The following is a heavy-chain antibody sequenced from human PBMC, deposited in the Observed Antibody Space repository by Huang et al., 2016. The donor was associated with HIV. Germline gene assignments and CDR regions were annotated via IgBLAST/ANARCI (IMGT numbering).Heavy chain of an antibody. CDR2: SYPRDSET. J-gene: IGHJ4*02. Sequence: EVLLVQSGAELKEPGESLKISCKASGYGFSSYWIGWVRQKPGKGLECMGSSYPRDSETKYSPSFDGQVTISADKSTRTAYLQWESLKAPDTAIYFCARQVDGFRSHFDFWGQGTLVSVSS. CDR1: GYGFSSYW. CDR3: ARQVDGFRSHFDF. D-gene: IGHD5-18*01. V-gene: IGHV5-51*01.